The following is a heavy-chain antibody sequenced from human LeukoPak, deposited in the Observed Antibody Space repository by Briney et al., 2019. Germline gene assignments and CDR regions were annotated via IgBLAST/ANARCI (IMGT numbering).Heavy chain of an antibody. CDR3: AKEAGYSSGWLRGGYFDY. Sequence: GASLRLSCAASGFTFSSYAMSWVRQAPGKGLEWVSAISGSGGSTYYADSVKGRFTISRDNSKNTLYLQMNSLRAEDTAVYYCAKEAGYSSGWLRGGYFDYWGQGTLVTVSS. D-gene: IGHD6-19*01. CDR2: ISGSGGST. V-gene: IGHV3-23*01. J-gene: IGHJ4*02. CDR1: GFTFSSYA.